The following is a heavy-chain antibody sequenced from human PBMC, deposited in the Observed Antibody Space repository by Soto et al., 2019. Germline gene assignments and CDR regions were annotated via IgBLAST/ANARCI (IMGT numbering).Heavy chain of an antibody. CDR2: IIPIFGTA. D-gene: IGHD3-22*01. CDR1: GGTFSSYA. V-gene: IGHV1-69*06. Sequence: GASVKVSCKASGGTFSSYAISWVRQAPGQGLEWMGGIIPIFGTANYAQKFQGRVTITADKSTSTAYMELSSLRSEDTAVYYCARAFNYDSSGYFEYYFDYWGQGTLVTVSS. J-gene: IGHJ4*02. CDR3: ARAFNYDSSGYFEYYFDY.